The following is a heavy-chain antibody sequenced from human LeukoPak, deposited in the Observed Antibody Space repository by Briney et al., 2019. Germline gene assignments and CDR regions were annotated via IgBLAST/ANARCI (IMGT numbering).Heavy chain of an antibody. D-gene: IGHD6-13*01. CDR3: ARSSSSWRLYFDY. J-gene: IGHJ4*02. CDR2: IYYSGST. V-gene: IGHV4-30-4*07. CDR1: GGSISSGGYS. Sequence: SETLSLTCAVSGGSISSGGYSWSWIRQPPGKGLEWIGNIYYSGSTNYNPSLKSRVSISVDTSKNHFSLRLSSVTAADTAIYYCARSSSSWRLYFDYWGPGTLVPVSS.